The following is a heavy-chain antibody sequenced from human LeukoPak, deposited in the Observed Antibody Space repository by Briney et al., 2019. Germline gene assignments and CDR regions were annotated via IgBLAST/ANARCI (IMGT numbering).Heavy chain of an antibody. CDR3: ARKSIAARRRGGAFDI. J-gene: IGHJ3*02. CDR2: IIPIFGTA. CDR1: GGTFSSYA. Sequence: SVKVSCKASGGTFSSYATSWVRQAPGQGLEWMGGIIPIFGTANYAQKFQGRVTITTDESTSTAYMELSSLRSEDTAVYYCARKSIAARRRGGAFDIWGQGTMVTVSS. D-gene: IGHD6-6*01. V-gene: IGHV1-69*05.